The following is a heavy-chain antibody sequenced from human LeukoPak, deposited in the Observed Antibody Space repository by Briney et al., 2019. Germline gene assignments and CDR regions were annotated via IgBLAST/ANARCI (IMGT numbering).Heavy chain of an antibody. V-gene: IGHV3-23*01. D-gene: IGHD3-22*01. Sequence: GGSLRLSCAASGFTFTSHGMNWVRQAPGKGLEWVSGIGGTGGFITYYAESVKGRSTVSRDNSKNKLYLQMNSLRAEDTAVYYCARGGNYYYDSSGYYYWGQGTLVTVSS. CDR2: IGGTGGFIT. CDR1: GFTFTSHG. CDR3: ARGGNYYYDSSGYYY. J-gene: IGHJ4*02.